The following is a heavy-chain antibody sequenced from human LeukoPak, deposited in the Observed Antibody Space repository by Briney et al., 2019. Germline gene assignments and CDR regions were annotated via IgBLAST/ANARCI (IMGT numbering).Heavy chain of an antibody. V-gene: IGHV4-34*01. Sequence: PGGSLRLSCAASGFTFSSYSMNWVRQPPGKGLEWIGEINHSGSTNYNPSLKSRVTISVDTSKNQFSLKLSSVTAADTAVYYCASGAVTAIHRPDYWGQGTLVTVSS. CDR2: INHSGST. CDR3: ASGAVTAIHRPDY. CDR1: GFTFSSYS. D-gene: IGHD2-21*02. J-gene: IGHJ4*02.